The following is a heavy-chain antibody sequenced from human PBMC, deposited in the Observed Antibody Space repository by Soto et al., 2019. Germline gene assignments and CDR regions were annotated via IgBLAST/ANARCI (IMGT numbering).Heavy chain of an antibody. CDR1: GFTFSSYA. Sequence: LRLSCAASGFTFSSYAMNWVRQSPGKGLEWVSIISGSGTIIYYTDSVKGRVTISRDNSKNTFYLQMNSLRAEDTAVYYCAKVSLGATTITDYYYYGLDVWGQGTTVTVSS. D-gene: IGHD1-26*01. V-gene: IGHV3-23*01. J-gene: IGHJ6*02. CDR2: ISGSGTII. CDR3: AKVSLGATTITDYYYYGLDV.